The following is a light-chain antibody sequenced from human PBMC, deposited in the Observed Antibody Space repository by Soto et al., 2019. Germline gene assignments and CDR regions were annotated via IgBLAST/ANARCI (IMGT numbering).Light chain of an antibody. Sequence: QSALTQPASVSGSPGQSITISCTGTSSDVGSHNHVSWYQQHPGKAPKLMIYDVSNRPSGVSNRFSGSKSGNTASLTISGRLDEEEAADYCSSYSGGSTYVVFGGGTKLTVL. CDR1: SSDVGSHNH. CDR2: DVS. CDR3: SSYSGGSTYVV. V-gene: IGLV2-14*01. J-gene: IGLJ2*01.